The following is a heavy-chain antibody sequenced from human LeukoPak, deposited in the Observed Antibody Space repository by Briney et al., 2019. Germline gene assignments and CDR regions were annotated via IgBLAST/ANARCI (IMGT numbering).Heavy chain of an antibody. Sequence: PGGSLRLSCAASGFTVSSNYMSWVRQAPGKGLEWVSVIYSGGSTYYADSVKGRFTISRDNSKNTLYLQMNSLRAEDTAVYYCASRDYCSSTSCYDYYYYGMDVWGQGTAVTVSS. CDR3: ASRDYCSSTSCYDYYYYGMDV. V-gene: IGHV3-53*01. D-gene: IGHD2-2*01. J-gene: IGHJ6*02. CDR1: GFTVSSNY. CDR2: IYSGGST.